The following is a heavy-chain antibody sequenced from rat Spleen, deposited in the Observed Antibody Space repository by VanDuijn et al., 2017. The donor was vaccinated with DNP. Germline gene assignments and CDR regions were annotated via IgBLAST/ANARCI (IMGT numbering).Heavy chain of an antibody. J-gene: IGHJ2*01. CDR3: AGRPPPTRGPFDY. V-gene: IGHV5-7*01. Sequence: EVQLVESGGGLVQPGRSLKLSCAASGFTFSDYNMAWVRQAPKKGLDWAAIISYDGSDTYYRDSVKGRFTISRDNAKSILYLQMDSLRSEDTATYYWAGRPPPTRGPFDYWGQGIMVTVSS. D-gene: IGHD1-4*01. CDR2: ISYDGSDT. CDR1: GFTFSDYN.